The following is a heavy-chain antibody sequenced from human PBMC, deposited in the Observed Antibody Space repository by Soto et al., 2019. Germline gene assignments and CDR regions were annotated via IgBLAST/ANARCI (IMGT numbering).Heavy chain of an antibody. CDR1: DFSFTSHG. Sequence: ASVKVSCKAYDFSFTSHGISWVRQAPGQGLEWMGWISLYTGNTNYAQQFQGRVTMTTDTSTSTAYMELRSLRSDDTAMYFCAMYHLELFRFDYWGQGNLVTVSS. J-gene: IGHJ4*02. V-gene: IGHV1-18*04. CDR2: ISLYTGNT. CDR3: AMYHLELFRFDY. D-gene: IGHD2-2*01.